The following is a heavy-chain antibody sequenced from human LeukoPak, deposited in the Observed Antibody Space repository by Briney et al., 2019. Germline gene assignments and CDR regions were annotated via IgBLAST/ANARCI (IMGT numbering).Heavy chain of an antibody. V-gene: IGHV4-59*08. CDR2: IYYSGST. Sequence: SETLSLTCTVSGGSISSYYWSWIRQPPGKGLEWIGYIYYSGSTNYNPSLKSRVTISVDTSKNQFSLKLSSVTAADTAVYYCARAINWSDAVHEDSWFDPWGQGTLVTVSS. J-gene: IGHJ5*02. CDR3: ARAINWSDAVHEDSWFDP. D-gene: IGHD1-1*01. CDR1: GGSISSYY.